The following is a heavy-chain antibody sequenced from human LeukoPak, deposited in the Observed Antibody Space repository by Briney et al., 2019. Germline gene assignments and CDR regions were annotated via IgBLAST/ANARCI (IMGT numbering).Heavy chain of an antibody. CDR2: IKQDGSEK. V-gene: IGHV3-7*01. CDR3: ASVPLDYYYYMDV. D-gene: IGHD1-1*01. J-gene: IGHJ6*03. Sequence: GGSLRLSCAASGFTFSNYWMSWVRQAPGKGLEWVANIKQDGSEKYYVDSVKGRFTISRDNAKNSLYLQMNSLRAEDTAVYYCASVPLDYYYYMDVWGKGTTVTVSS. CDR1: GFTFSNYW.